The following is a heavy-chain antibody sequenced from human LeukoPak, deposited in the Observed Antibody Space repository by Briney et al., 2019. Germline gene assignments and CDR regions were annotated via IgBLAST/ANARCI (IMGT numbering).Heavy chain of an antibody. CDR1: GGSISSSSYY. CDR3: ASIGVAYCSGGSCYGFRDWVDP. J-gene: IGHJ5*02. D-gene: IGHD2-15*01. Sequence: SETLSLTCTVSGGSISSSSYYWGWIRQPPGKGLEWIGSIYYSGSTYYNPSLKSRVTISVDTSKNQFSLKLSSVTAADTAVYYCASIGVAYCSGGSCYGFRDWVDPWGQGTLVTVSS. CDR2: IYYSGST. V-gene: IGHV4-39*01.